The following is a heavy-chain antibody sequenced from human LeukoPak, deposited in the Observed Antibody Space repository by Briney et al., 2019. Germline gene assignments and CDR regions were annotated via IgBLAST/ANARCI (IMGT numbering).Heavy chain of an antibody. V-gene: IGHV4-39*01. D-gene: IGHD2-2*01. J-gene: IGHJ2*01. CDR3: ARAPPASSSTSRPYWYFDL. Sequence: PSETLSLTCTVSGGSISSSSYYWGWILQPPGKGLEWIGSIYYSGSTYYNPSLKSRVTISVDTSKNQFSLKLSSVTAADTAVYYCARAPPASSSTSRPYWYFDLWGRGTLVTVSS. CDR2: IYYSGST. CDR1: GGSISSSSYY.